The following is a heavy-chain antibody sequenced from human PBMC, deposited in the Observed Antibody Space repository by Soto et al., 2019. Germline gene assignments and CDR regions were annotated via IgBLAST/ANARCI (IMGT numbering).Heavy chain of an antibody. D-gene: IGHD6-19*01. CDR1: GYTFSNYG. V-gene: IGHV1-18*01. Sequence: QVQLVQSGAEVKKPGASVTVSCKTSGYTFSNYGINWVRQAPGQGLEWMGWISGYNGNTNYAQTVQGRVTMTTDTSTGTVYMELRRLKSDDTAIYYCSRFIMVGGWFDPNYYHGMDVWGQGTTVNVSS. CDR2: ISGYNGNT. CDR3: SRFIMVGGWFDPNYYHGMDV. J-gene: IGHJ6*02.